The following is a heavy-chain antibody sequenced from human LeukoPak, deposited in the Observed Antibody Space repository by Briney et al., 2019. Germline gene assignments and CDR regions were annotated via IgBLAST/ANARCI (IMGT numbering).Heavy chain of an antibody. J-gene: IGHJ4*02. Sequence: PGGSLRLSCAASGFTFSEGYMTWIRQTPGKGLECVSFISNSGTIVYYAESVKGRFTIYRDNAKNSLYLQMNSLRVEDTAVYYCGRGHWGLDYWGQGTLVTVS. CDR3: GRGHWGLDY. CDR2: ISNSGTIV. V-gene: IGHV3-11*04. D-gene: IGHD7-27*01. CDR1: GFTFSEGY.